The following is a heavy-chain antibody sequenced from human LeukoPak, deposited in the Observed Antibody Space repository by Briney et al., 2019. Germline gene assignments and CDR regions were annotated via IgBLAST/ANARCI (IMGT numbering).Heavy chain of an antibody. D-gene: IGHD1-14*01. V-gene: IGHV4-34*01. CDR3: ARGRNRTTGYFQH. CDR1: GGSFSGYY. Sequence: SETLSLTCAVYGGSFSGYYWSWIRQPPGKGVEWIGEINHSGSTNYNPSLKSRVTISVDTSKNQFSLKLSSVTAADTAVYYCARGRNRTTGYFQHWGQGTLVTVSS. CDR2: INHSGST. J-gene: IGHJ1*01.